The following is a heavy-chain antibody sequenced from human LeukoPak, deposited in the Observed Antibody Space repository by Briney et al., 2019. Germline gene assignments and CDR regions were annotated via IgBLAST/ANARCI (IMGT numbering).Heavy chain of an antibody. CDR1: GFTFSSYA. V-gene: IGHV3-23*01. Sequence: PGGSLRLSCAASGFTFSSYAMSWVRQAPGKGLEWVSAISGSGGSTYYADSVKGRFTISRDNSKNTLYLQMNSLRAEDTAVYYCAKDAAVTTVTTIDYYYMDVWGKGTTVTVSS. CDR3: AKDAAVTTVTTIDYYYMDV. CDR2: ISGSGGST. D-gene: IGHD4-17*01. J-gene: IGHJ6*03.